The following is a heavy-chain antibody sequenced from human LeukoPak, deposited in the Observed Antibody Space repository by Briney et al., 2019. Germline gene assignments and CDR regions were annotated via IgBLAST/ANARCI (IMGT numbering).Heavy chain of an antibody. V-gene: IGHV3-21*01. D-gene: IGHD2-15*01. CDR3: ARVGYCSGGSCYLFDY. CDR2: ISSSSGYI. CDR1: GFTFSSYS. J-gene: IGHJ4*02. Sequence: TGGSLRLSCAASGFTFSSYSMNWVRQAPGKGLEWVSSISSSSGYIYYADSVKGRFTISRDNAKNSLYLQMNSLRAEDTAAYYCARVGYCSGGSCYLFDYWGQGTLVTVSS.